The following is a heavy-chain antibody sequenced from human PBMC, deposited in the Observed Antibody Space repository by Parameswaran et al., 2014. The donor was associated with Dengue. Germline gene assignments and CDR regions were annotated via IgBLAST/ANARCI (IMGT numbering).Heavy chain of an antibody. V-gene: IGHV4-34*01. J-gene: IGHJ4*02. Sequence: VRQMPGKGLEWIGEINHSGSTNYNPSLKSRVTISVDTSKNQFSLKLSSVTAADTAVYYCARAPEEVTTAVGRRGSFDYWGQGTLVTVSS. CDR2: INHSGST. D-gene: IGHD4-23*01. CDR3: ARAPEEVTTAVGRRGSFDY.